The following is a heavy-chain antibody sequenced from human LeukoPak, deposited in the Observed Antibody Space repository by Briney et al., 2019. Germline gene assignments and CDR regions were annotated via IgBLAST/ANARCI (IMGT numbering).Heavy chain of an antibody. V-gene: IGHV3-9*03. CDR2: ISWNSGNI. J-gene: IGHJ3*02. CDR1: GFTFDDYA. D-gene: IGHD6-19*01. CDR3: AKTMGSGWSDAFDI. Sequence: GRSLRLSCAASGFTFDDYAMHWVRQAPGKGLEWVSGISWNSGNIGYADSVKGRFTISRDNAKNSLYLQMNSLRAEDMALYYCAKTMGSGWSDAFDIWGQGTMVTVSS.